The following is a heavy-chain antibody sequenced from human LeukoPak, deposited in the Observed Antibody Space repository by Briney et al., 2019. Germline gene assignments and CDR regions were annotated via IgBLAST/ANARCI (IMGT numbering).Heavy chain of an antibody. D-gene: IGHD1-1*01. V-gene: IGHV3-74*01. CDR3: ARGPGNYYFDY. CDR1: GFTFSNYW. CDR2: FISDGSYT. Sequence: GGSVRLSCAASGFTFSNYWMHWVRQAPGKGLVWVSRFISDGSYTTYADSVKGRFTISRDNAKNTLYLQMNILRAEDTAVYYCARGPGNYYFDYWGQGTLVTVSS. J-gene: IGHJ4*02.